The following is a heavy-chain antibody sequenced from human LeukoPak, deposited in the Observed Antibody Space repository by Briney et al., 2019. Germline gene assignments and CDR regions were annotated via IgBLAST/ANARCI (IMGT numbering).Heavy chain of an antibody. Sequence: GGSLRLSCAASGFTFSSYAMHWVRQAPGKGLEWVAVIPYDGSNKYYADSVKGRFTISRDNSKNTLYLQMNSLRADDTAVYYCARDSSARIAGGYFDYWGQGTLVTVSS. CDR1: GFTFSSYA. D-gene: IGHD1-14*01. J-gene: IGHJ4*02. CDR3: ARDSSARIAGGYFDY. V-gene: IGHV3-30-3*01. CDR2: IPYDGSNK.